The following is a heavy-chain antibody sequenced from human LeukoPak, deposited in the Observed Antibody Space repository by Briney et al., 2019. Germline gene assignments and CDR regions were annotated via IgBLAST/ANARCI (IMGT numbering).Heavy chain of an antibody. CDR1: GFTFDDYA. J-gene: IGHJ4*02. V-gene: IGHV3-9*01. CDR2: ISWNSGSI. Sequence: GGSLRLSCAASGFTFDDYAMHWVRQAPGKGLEWVSGISWNSGSIGYADPVKGRFTISRDNAKNSLYLQMSSLRAEDTALYYCAKDSAVYSSSWIYFDYWGQGTLVTVSS. D-gene: IGHD6-13*01. CDR3: AKDSAVYSSSWIYFDY.